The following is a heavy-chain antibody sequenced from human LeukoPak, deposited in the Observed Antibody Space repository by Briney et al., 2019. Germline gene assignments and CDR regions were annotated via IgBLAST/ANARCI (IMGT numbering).Heavy chain of an antibody. J-gene: IGHJ6*03. Sequence: AETLSLTCSVSGGSISSSGYYWNWIRQPPGKGLEWVGSIYYSGTTYYNSSLKSRVTISEDTSKNRFSLMLTSVTAADTAVYYCARQVSDYFYYYIDVWGEGTTVIVSS. CDR1: GGSISSSGYY. CDR3: ARQVSDYFYYYIDV. V-gene: IGHV4-39*01. CDR2: IYYSGTT.